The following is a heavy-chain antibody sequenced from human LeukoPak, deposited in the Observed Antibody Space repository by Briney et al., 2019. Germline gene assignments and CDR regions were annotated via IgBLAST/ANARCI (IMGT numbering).Heavy chain of an antibody. D-gene: IGHD3-9*01. J-gene: IGHJ6*02. CDR2: IIPILGIA. V-gene: IGHV1-69*04. CDR3: ARASYYDILTGPYGMDV. Sequence: SVKVSCKASGGTFGSYAISWVRQAPGQGLEWMGRIIPILGIANYAQKFQGRVTITADKSTSTAYMELSSLRSEDTAVYYCARASYYDILTGPYGMDVWGQGTTVTVSS. CDR1: GGTFGSYA.